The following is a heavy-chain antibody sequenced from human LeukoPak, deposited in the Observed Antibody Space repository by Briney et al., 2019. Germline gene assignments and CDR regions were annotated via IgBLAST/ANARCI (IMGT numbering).Heavy chain of an antibody. CDR1: GGSISSSNYF. J-gene: IGHJ6*02. CDR2: IYYSGST. Sequence: PSETLSLTCTVSGGSISSSNYFWGWIRQPPGKGLEWIGNIYYSGSTYYNPSLKSRATISVDTSKNQFSLQLSSVTVADTAVYYCARQLYSSATVWGQGTTVTVS. CDR3: ARQLYSSATV. D-gene: IGHD6-25*01. V-gene: IGHV4-39*01.